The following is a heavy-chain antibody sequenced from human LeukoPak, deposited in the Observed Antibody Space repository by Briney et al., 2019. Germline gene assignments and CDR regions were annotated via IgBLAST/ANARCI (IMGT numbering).Heavy chain of an antibody. CDR3: AKDYSNYFDY. CDR1: GFTFSSKA. Sequence: PGGSLRLSCVASGFTFSSKAMNWVRQAPGKGLEWVAFIRYDGSNKYYADSVKGRFTISRDNSKNTLYLQMNSLRAEDTAVYYCAKDYSNYFDYWGQGTLVTVSS. D-gene: IGHD4-11*01. CDR2: IRYDGSNK. V-gene: IGHV3-30*02. J-gene: IGHJ4*02.